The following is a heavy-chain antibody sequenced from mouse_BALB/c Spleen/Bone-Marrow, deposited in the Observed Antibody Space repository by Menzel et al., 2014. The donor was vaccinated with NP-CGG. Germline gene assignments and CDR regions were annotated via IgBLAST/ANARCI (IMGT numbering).Heavy chain of an antibody. CDR3: ARRGGNPSYAMDY. V-gene: IGHV3-6*02. J-gene: IGHJ4*01. CDR1: GYSITSGYY. D-gene: IGHD2-1*01. Sequence: EVKLMESGPGLVKPSQSLSLTCSVTGYSITSGYYWNWIRQFPGNKLEWMGYISYDGSNNYNPSLRNRISITRDTSKNQFFLKLNSVTTEDTATYYCARRGGNPSYAMDYWGQGTSVTVSS. CDR2: ISYDGSN.